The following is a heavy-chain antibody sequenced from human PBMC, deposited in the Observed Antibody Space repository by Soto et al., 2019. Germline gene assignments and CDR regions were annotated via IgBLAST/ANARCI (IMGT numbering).Heavy chain of an antibody. J-gene: IGHJ4*02. D-gene: IGHD1-20*01. CDR1: GFTFSDHF. V-gene: IGHV3-72*01. CDR2: IRNKGSSYST. Sequence: EVQLVESGGGLVQPGGSLRVSCAASGFTFSDHFMDWVRQAPGKGLEWIGRIRNKGSSYSTEYAASVEGRFTISRDDSSNSLSLQMNSLKIDDTAVYYCTRDYNWSNDYWGQGTLVTVSS. CDR3: TRDYNWSNDY.